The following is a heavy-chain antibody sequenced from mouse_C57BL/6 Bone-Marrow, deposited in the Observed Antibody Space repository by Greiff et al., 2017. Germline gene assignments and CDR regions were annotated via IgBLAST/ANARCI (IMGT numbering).Heavy chain of an antibody. CDR1: GYTFTSYW. J-gene: IGHJ2*01. CDR3: ASARVGDY. Sequence: QVQLQQSGAELVMPGASVKLSCTASGYTFTSYWMPWVKQRPGQGLEWIGEIDPSDSYTNYNQKFKGKSTLTVDNSSSTAYMQLSSLTSEDSAFYYCASARVGDYWGQGTTLTVSS. CDR2: IDPSDSYT. V-gene: IGHV1-69*01.